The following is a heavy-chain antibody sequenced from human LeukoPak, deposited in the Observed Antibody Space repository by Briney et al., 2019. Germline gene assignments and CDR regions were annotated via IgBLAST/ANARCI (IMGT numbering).Heavy chain of an antibody. CDR3: ARSSYFDY. CDR2: ISSSGRTI. Sequence: GGSLRLSCAASGFTFSSYEMNWVRQAPGKGLEWVSYISSSGRTIYSADSVKGRFTISRDNAKNSLYLQMNSLRAEDTAVYYCARSSYFDYWGQGTLVTVSS. V-gene: IGHV3-48*03. CDR1: GFTFSSYE. J-gene: IGHJ4*02. D-gene: IGHD1-26*01.